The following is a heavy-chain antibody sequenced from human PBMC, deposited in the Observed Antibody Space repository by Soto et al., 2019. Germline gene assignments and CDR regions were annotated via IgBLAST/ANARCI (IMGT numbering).Heavy chain of an antibody. D-gene: IGHD2-15*01. CDR3: AKDSSGGYYYYYMDV. Sequence: GGSLRLSCAASGLTFSSYAMSWVRQAPGKGLEWVSGISWNSGSIGYADSVKGRFTISRDNAKNSLYLQMNSLRAEDTALYYCAKDSSGGYYYYYMDVWGKGTTVTVSS. CDR2: ISWNSGSI. J-gene: IGHJ6*03. CDR1: GLTFSSYA. V-gene: IGHV3-9*01.